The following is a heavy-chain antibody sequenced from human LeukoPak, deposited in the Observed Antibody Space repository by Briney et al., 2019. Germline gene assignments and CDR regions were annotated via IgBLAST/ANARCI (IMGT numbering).Heavy chain of an antibody. D-gene: IGHD6-19*01. CDR2: ISYDGSTK. CDR1: GFTFSTYG. V-gene: IGHV3-30*18. CDR3: AKEPASSGWFDP. Sequence: GGSLRLSCAASGFTFSTYGMHWVRQAPGKGLEWVAIISYDGSTKYYADSMKGRFTISRDNSKNTLYLQMNSLRAEDTAVYYCAKEPASSGWFDPWGQGTLVAVSS. J-gene: IGHJ5*02.